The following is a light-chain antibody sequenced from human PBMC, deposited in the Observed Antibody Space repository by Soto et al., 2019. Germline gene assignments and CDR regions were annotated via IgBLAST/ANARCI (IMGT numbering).Light chain of an antibody. CDR2: EGT. V-gene: IGLV2-23*01. J-gene: IGLJ3*02. CDR1: SSDVGSYNL. Sequence: QSALTQPASVSGSPGQSITISCTGTSSDVGSYNLVSWYQQYPDKAPKLILYEGTQRPSGVSDRFSCSKSGNTASLTISGLQAEDEADYYCCSYAGSSTWVFGGGTQLTVL. CDR3: CSYAGSSTWV.